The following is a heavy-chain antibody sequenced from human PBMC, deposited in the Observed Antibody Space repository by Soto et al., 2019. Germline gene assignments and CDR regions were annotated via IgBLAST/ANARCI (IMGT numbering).Heavy chain of an antibody. CDR3: TMDLTGRQDY. CDR2: IKRDGSTT. D-gene: IGHD1-20*01. J-gene: IGHJ4*01. CDR1: GFTFSNYW. V-gene: IGHV3-74*01. Sequence: DVQLVESGGELVQPGGSLRLSCAASGFTFSNYWMHWVRQAPRKGLVWVSRIKRDGSTTTYADSVRGRFTISRDNAKNTLYLQMNSLRDEDTAVYYCTMDLTGRQDYWGQGALVTVSS.